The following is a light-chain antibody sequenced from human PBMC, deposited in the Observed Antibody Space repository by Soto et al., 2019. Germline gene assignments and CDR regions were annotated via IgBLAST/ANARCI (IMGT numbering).Light chain of an antibody. CDR2: EVS. Sequence: QSALTQPASMSGSPGQSITISCTGTSSDVGGYKYVSWHQLHPGKAPKLIIYEVSNRPSGVSNRFSGSKSGNTASLTISGLQAEDEADYYCSSYSRSTAYVFGTGTKVTVL. J-gene: IGLJ1*01. CDR1: SSDVGGYKY. V-gene: IGLV2-14*01. CDR3: SSYSRSTAYV.